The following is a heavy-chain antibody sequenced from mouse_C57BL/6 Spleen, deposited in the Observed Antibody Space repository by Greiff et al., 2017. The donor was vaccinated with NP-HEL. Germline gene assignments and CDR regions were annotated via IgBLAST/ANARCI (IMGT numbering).Heavy chain of an antibody. J-gene: IGHJ4*01. CDR1: GYTFTSYW. D-gene: IGHD2-4*01. V-gene: IGHV1-7*01. CDR2: INPSSGYT. CDR3: ARYYDERGYAMDY. Sequence: VQLQQSGAELAKPGASVKLSCKASGYTFTSYWMHWVKQRPGQGLEWIGYINPSSGYTKYNQKFKDKATLTADKSSSTAYMQLSSLTYEDAAVYYCARYYDERGYAMDYWGQGTSVTVSS.